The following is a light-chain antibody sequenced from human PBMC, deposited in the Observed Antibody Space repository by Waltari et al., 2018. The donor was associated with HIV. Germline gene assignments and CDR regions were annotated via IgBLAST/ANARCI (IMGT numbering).Light chain of an antibody. CDR3: SSYSGGNNFDVV. J-gene: IGLJ2*01. CDR1: SNDVGGYNY. CDR2: EVS. V-gene: IGLV2-8*01. Sequence: QSALTQPPSASGSPGQSVTISCTGTSNDVGGYNYVSWYQQHPGKAPNLMIYEVSERPSGGPDRFSGSKSGNTASLTVSGLQAEDEADYYCSSYSGGNNFDVVFGGGTKLTVL.